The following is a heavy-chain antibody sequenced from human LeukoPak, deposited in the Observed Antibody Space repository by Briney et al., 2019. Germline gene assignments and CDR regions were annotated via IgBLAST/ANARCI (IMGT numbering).Heavy chain of an antibody. CDR2: IRRHNGNT. V-gene: IGHV1-18*01. CDR1: GYTFSSYR. CDR3: ARGAYGESSFDY. J-gene: IGHJ4*02. Sequence: ASVKVSCKTSGYTFSSYRMCWVRHAPGQGLEWMGSIRRHNGNTNYAQKLQGRVTLTTDISTSTAYMELRSLGSDDTAVYYCARGAYGESSFDYWGQGTLVTVSS. D-gene: IGHD4-17*01.